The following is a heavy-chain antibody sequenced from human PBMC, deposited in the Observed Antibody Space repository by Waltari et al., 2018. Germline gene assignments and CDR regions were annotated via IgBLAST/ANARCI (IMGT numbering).Heavy chain of an antibody. D-gene: IGHD5-18*01. V-gene: IGHV3-30*18. CDR3: AKRGYNYQADY. CDR2: ISDDGSDK. CDR1: GFTFSNFG. J-gene: IGHJ4*02. Sequence: QVHLVESGGGVVQPGQSLRLSCAASGFTFSNFGMFWVRQAPGRGLEGLAWISDDGSDKYYADSVKGRFTISKDNSKNTLYLQMNTLRPEDTAVYYCAKRGYNYQADYWGQGTQVTVSS.